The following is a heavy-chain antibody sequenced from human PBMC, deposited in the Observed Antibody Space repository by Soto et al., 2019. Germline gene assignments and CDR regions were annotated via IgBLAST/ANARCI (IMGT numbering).Heavy chain of an antibody. Sequence: QVHLVESGGGLVKPGGSLRLSCAASGFTFSDYYVTWIRQAPGKGLEWLSYISSTSRHTDYADSVKGRFTISRDNANNSLYLQMDILRVEDTAVYFCAREESAAGSRYFDYWGQGALVTVSS. V-gene: IGHV3-11*06. CDR1: GFTFSDYY. J-gene: IGHJ4*02. CDR3: AREESAAGSRYFDY. CDR2: ISSTSRHT. D-gene: IGHD6-13*01.